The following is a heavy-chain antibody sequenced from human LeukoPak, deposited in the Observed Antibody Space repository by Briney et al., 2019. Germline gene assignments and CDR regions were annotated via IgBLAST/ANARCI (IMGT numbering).Heavy chain of an antibody. V-gene: IGHV4-34*01. Sequence: SETLSLTCAVYGGSFSDYYWSWIRQPPGKGLEWIGEINHSGSTNYNPSLKSRVTISVDTSKNQFSLKLSSVTLSDTAVYSCARAPYSGSHSFYFDYWGQGTLVTVSS. CDR3: ARAPYSGSHSFYFDY. J-gene: IGHJ4*02. D-gene: IGHD1-26*01. CDR1: GGSFSDYY. CDR2: INHSGST.